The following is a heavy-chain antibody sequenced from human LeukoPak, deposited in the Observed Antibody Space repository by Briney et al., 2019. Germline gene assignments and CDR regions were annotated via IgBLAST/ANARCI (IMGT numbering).Heavy chain of an antibody. V-gene: IGHV3-74*01. CDR1: GFTFSSSW. J-gene: IGHJ4*02. Sequence: PGESLRLSCAASGFTFSSSWMHWVRQVPGKGLVWVSYINGNGDTTSYADSVKGRFTISRDNAKNTLYLQMSSLRAEDTAVYYCVRALTDWGQETLVTVSS. CDR3: VRALTD. CDR2: INGNGDTT.